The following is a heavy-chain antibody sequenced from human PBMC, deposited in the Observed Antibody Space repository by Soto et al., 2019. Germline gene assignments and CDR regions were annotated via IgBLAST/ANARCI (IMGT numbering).Heavy chain of an antibody. CDR3: ASDFAYFDS. J-gene: IGHJ4*02. D-gene: IGHD3-3*01. V-gene: IGHV4-61*01. Sequence: SETLSLTCTVSGGSFKSGSYSWSWIRQPPGKGLEWIGYVYHTGRTSYNPSLKSRVSISMDTSKNQFSLNLDSVTAADTAVYFCASDFAYFDSWGQGTLVTVSS. CDR2: VYHTGRT. CDR1: GGSFKSGSYS.